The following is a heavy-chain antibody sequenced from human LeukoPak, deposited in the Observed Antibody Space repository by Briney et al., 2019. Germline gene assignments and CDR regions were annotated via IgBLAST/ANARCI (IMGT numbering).Heavy chain of an antibody. CDR3: ARGDLGHGSGNNWFDP. V-gene: IGHV3-23*01. CDR2: ISGSGGST. Sequence: GGSLRLSCAASGFTFSSYAMSWVRQAPGKGLEWVSAISGSGGSTYYADSVKGRFTISRDNSKNTLYLQMDSLRAEDTAVYYCARGDLGHGSGNNWFDPWGQGTLVAVSS. D-gene: IGHD3-10*01. J-gene: IGHJ5*02. CDR1: GFTFSSYA.